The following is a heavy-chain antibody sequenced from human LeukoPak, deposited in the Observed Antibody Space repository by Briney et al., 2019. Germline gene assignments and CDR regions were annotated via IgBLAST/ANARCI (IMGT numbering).Heavy chain of an antibody. CDR3: AKDFGDY. V-gene: IGHV3-30*18. J-gene: IGHJ4*02. D-gene: IGHD3-3*01. CDR2: VSYDGSNK. CDR1: GFTFSSYG. Sequence: GGSLRLSCAASGFTFSSYGMHWVRQAPGKGLEWVAVVSYDGSNKYYADSVKGRFTISRDNSTNTLYLQMNSLRAEDTAVYYCAKDFGDYWGQGTLVTVSS.